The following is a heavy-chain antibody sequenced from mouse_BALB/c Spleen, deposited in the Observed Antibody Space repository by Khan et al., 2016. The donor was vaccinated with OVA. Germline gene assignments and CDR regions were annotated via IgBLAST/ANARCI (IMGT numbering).Heavy chain of an antibody. J-gene: IGHJ2*01. D-gene: IGHD3-2*02. CDR1: GYIFTSYW. CDR2: IYPGTDNT. CDR3: AREEALYHFDH. V-gene: IGHV1-76*01. Sequence: QMQLEESGAELVRPGASVKLSCKTSGYIFTSYWIHWVKQRSGQGLEWIARIYPGTDNTYYNEKFKDKATLTADKSSSTAYMQLSSLKSEDSDVYFRAREEALYHFDHWGQGTTLTVSS.